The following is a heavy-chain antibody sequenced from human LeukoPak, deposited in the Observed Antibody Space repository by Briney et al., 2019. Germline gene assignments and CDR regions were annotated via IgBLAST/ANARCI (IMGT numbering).Heavy chain of an antibody. D-gene: IGHD6-6*01. CDR2: INHSGST. V-gene: IGHV4-34*01. CDR3: ARIKSIAARVFDY. CDR1: GGSISSYY. Sequence: SETLSLTCTVSGGSISSYYWSWIRQPPGKGLEWIGEINHSGSTNYNPSLKSRVTISVDTSKNQFSLKLSSVTAADTAVYYCARIKSIAARVFDYWGQGTLVTVSS. J-gene: IGHJ4*02.